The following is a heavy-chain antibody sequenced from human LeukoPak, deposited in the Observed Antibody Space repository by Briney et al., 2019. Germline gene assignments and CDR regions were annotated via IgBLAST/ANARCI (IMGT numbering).Heavy chain of an antibody. D-gene: IGHD6-13*01. CDR3: ARGPHFVLQELVCSWFDP. CDR2: IYHSGST. Sequence: GSLRLSCAASGFTFSGSAMHWVRQPPGKGLEWIGSIYHSGSTYYNPSLESRVTISVDTSENQFSLKLSSVTAADTAVYYCARGPHFVLQELVCSWFDPWGQGTLVTVSS. CDR1: GFTFSGSA. V-gene: IGHV4-38-2*01. J-gene: IGHJ5*02.